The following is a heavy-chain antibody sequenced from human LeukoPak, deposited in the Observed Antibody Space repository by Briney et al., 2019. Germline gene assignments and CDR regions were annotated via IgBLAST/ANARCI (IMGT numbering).Heavy chain of an antibody. D-gene: IGHD1-26*01. V-gene: IGHV3-74*01. CDR3: VRDLGGGSGH. J-gene: IGHJ4*02. CDR2: INEDGSTT. Sequence: GGSLRLSCAASGFTFSSNWMHWVRQAPGKGLVWVSRINEDGSTTNYADSVKGRSTIFRDNAKYTLYLQMNSLRAEDTAVYYCVRDLGGGSGHWGQGTLVTVSS. CDR1: GFTFSSNW.